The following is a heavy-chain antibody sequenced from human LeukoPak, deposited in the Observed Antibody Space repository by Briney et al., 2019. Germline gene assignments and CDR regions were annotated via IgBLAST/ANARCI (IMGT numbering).Heavy chain of an antibody. Sequence: GGSLRLSCAASGFTFSSYAMSWVRQAPGKGLEWVSAISGSGGSTYYADSVKGRFTISRDNSKNMLYLQMNSLRAEDTAVYYCAKEGIVVVTAILYDAFDIWGQGTMVTVSS. CDR1: GFTFSSYA. CDR2: ISGSGGST. CDR3: AKEGIVVVTAILYDAFDI. V-gene: IGHV3-23*01. J-gene: IGHJ3*02. D-gene: IGHD2-21*02.